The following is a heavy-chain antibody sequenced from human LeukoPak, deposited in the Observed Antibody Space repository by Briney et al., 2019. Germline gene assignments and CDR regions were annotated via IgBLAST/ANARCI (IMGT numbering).Heavy chain of an antibody. J-gene: IGHJ4*02. CDR3: AKGDQPLMYGGAFDF. CDR1: GFTFSSYG. CDR2: ISGSGGST. Sequence: PGGSLRLSCAASGFTFSSYGMSWVRQAPGKGLEWVSAISGSGGSTYYADSVKGRFTISRDNSKNTLYLQMSSLRAEDTATYYCAKGDQPLMYGGAFDFWGQGTLVTVSS. D-gene: IGHD3-10*02. V-gene: IGHV3-23*01.